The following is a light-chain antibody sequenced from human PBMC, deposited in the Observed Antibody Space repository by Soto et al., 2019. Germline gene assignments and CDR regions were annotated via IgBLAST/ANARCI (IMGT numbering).Light chain of an antibody. Sequence: DIQMTQSPSTLSASVGDRVTITCRTSQSISSWLAWYQQKPGKAPKLLIYKASSLESGVPSRFSGSGSGTEFTLTISSLQPDDFANYSCQQYNSYSYTFGQGTKLEIK. CDR2: KAS. V-gene: IGKV1-5*03. CDR1: QSISSW. CDR3: QQYNSYSYT. J-gene: IGKJ2*01.